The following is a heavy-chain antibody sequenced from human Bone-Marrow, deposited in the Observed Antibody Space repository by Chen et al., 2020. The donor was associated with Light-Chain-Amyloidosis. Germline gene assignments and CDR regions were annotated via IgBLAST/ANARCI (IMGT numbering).Heavy chain of an antibody. CDR2: IDSSGTYI. J-gene: IGHJ6*03. D-gene: IGHD6-6*01. Sequence: EVLLVEEGGGLVKPGGSLRLSCAASGLTFASYTMNWVRQAPGKGLEWVSSIDSSGTYINDADSTRGRFSISRDNAKNSLYLQITSLRAEDTAVYYCARDQVEYKFFYYMDVWGKGTTVTVSS. V-gene: IGHV3-21*06. CDR1: GLTFASYT. CDR3: ARDQVEYKFFYYMDV.